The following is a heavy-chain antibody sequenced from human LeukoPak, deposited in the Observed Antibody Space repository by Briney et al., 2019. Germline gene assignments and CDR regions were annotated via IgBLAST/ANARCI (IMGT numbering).Heavy chain of an antibody. J-gene: IGHJ4*02. D-gene: IGHD2-2*01. V-gene: IGHV3-23*01. CDR3: AKEMGEGTSCFSV. CDR1: GFTFSSYG. Sequence: GGSLRLSCAASGFTFSSYGMSWVRQAPGKGLEWVSTISGSGGTTYYADSVEGRFTISRDNSKNTLYLQMNSLRAEDTAIYYCAKEMGEGTSCFSVWGQGTLVTVSS. CDR2: ISGSGGTT.